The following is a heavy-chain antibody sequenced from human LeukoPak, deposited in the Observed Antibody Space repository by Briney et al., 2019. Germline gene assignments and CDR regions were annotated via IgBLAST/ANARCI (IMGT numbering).Heavy chain of an antibody. D-gene: IGHD3-10*01. Sequence: PSETLSLTCAVYAGSFSGYYWGWIRQPPGKGLEWIREINHGGSISYNSSLESRVTISLDTSKNKFSLKLSSVTAADTAVYYCAGGDYHGSESYANYWGQGTLVTVSS. J-gene: IGHJ4*02. CDR3: AGGDYHGSESYANY. V-gene: IGHV4-34*01. CDR1: AGSFSGYY. CDR2: INHGGSI.